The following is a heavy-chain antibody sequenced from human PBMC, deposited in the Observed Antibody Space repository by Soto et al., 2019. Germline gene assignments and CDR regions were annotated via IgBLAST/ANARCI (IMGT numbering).Heavy chain of an antibody. CDR2: ISYDGSNK. J-gene: IGHJ4*02. V-gene: IGHV3-30-3*01. Sequence: SLRLSCAASGFTFSSYAMHWVRQAPGKGLEWVAVISYDGSNKYYADSVKGRFTISRDNSKNTLYLQMNSLRAEDTAVYYCARDRYSYGNYFDYWGQGTLVTVSS. CDR1: GFTFSSYA. CDR3: ARDRYSYGNYFDY. D-gene: IGHD5-18*01.